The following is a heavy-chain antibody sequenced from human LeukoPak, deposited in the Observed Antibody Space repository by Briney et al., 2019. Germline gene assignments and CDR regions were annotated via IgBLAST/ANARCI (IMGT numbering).Heavy chain of an antibody. CDR3: AAQIYYDFWSGYAGLDI. CDR2: ISSSGSTI. CDR1: GVTFNDNH. Sequence: GGSLRLSCAVSGVTFNDNHMTWIRQAPGKGLEWVSYISSSGSTIYYADSVKGRFTISRDNAKNSLSLQMKSLRVEERAVYYCAAQIYYDFWSGYAGLDIWGQGTTVTVS. J-gene: IGHJ6*02. V-gene: IGHV3-11*01. D-gene: IGHD3-3*01.